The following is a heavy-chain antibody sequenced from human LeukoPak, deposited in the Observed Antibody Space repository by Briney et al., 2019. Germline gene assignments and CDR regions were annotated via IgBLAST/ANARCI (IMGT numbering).Heavy chain of an antibody. CDR1: GFTFSSYA. Sequence: GGSLRLSCAASGFTFSSYAMHWVRQAPGKGLDWMAVISYDGSNKYYADSVKGRFTISRDNSKKTLFLQMNSLRDEDRAVYYCARDRSDYLWGSSSGMDVWGKGTTVTVSS. CDR2: ISYDGSNK. D-gene: IGHD3-16*01. J-gene: IGHJ6*04. V-gene: IGHV3-30*04. CDR3: ARDRSDYLWGSSSGMDV.